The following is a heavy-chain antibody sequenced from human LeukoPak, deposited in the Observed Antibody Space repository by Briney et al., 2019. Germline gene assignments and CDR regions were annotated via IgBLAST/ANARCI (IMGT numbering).Heavy chain of an antibody. Sequence: SDTLSLPCTVSGGSIGTYYWIGMPQSTGEGGGWIGYNCGTRNNDNPYLRSLIIISVNRTRNQFFQKMSSGAAADTAVYYCARHIGGGIEDMDVWGKGTKVIVSS. J-gene: IGHJ6*03. CDR1: GGSIGTYY. V-gene: IGHV4-59*08. CDR2: NCGTRN. D-gene: IGHD3-16*02. CDR3: ARHIGGGIEDMDV.